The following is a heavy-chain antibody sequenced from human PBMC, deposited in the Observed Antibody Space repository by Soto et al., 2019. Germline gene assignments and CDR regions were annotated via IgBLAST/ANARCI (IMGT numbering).Heavy chain of an antibody. J-gene: IGHJ2*01. V-gene: IGHV1-69*08. Sequence: QDQLVQSGAEVKKPGSSVKVSCRSSGGTLRSHTFSWVRQAPGQGLEWMGRIITALGTATYAQKFQGRVTITADESATTVYMELNSLRSEDTAVYYCARPDFGDYWYFDLWGRGTLVTVSS. CDR3: ARPDFGDYWYFDL. D-gene: IGHD4-17*01. CDR1: GGTLRSHT. CDR2: IITALGTA.